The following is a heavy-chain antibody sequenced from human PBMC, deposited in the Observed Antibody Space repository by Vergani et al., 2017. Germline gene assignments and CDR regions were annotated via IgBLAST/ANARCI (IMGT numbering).Heavy chain of an antibody. CDR3: ARGPTSPYYYYYYYMDV. CDR1: GGSISSGGYY. V-gene: IGHV4-31*03. J-gene: IGHJ6*03. D-gene: IGHD1-1*01. CDR2: IYYSGST. Sequence: QLQLQESGSGLVKPSQTLSLTCTVSGGSISSGGYYWSWIRQHPGKGLEWIGYIYYSGSTYYNPSLKSRVTISVDTSKNQFSLKLSSVTAADTAVYYCARGPTSPYYYYYYYMDVWGKGTTVTVSS.